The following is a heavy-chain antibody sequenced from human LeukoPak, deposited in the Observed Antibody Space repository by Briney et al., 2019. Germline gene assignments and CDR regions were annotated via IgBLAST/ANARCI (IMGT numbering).Heavy chain of an antibody. Sequence: GGSLRLSCAASGFTFSSYSMNWVRQAPGKGLEWVSYISSSSSTIYYADSVKGRFTISRDNAKNSLYLQMNSLRAEDTAVYYCARALRYFDWLSTSPEYDWFDPWGQGTLVTVSS. J-gene: IGHJ5*02. CDR1: GFTFSSYS. V-gene: IGHV3-48*01. CDR2: ISSSSSTI. CDR3: ARALRYFDWLSTSPEYDWFDP. D-gene: IGHD3-9*01.